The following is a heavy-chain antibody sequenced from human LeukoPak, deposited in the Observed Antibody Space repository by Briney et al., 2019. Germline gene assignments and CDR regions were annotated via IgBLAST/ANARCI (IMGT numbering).Heavy chain of an antibody. V-gene: IGHV3-23*01. CDR1: GFTFSSYA. Sequence: GGSLRLSCAAYGFTFSSYAMSWVRQAPGKGLEWVSAISGSGGSTYYADSVKGRFTISRDNSKNTLYLQMNSLRAEDTAVYYCAKDAYYDILTGYIDYWGQGTLVTVSS. J-gene: IGHJ4*02. D-gene: IGHD3-9*01. CDR3: AKDAYYDILTGYIDY. CDR2: ISGSGGST.